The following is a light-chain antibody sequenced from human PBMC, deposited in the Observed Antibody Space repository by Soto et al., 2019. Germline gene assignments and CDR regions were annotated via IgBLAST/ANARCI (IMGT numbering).Light chain of an antibody. V-gene: IGKV1-39*01. CDR3: QQTYTFPWT. J-gene: IGKJ1*01. CDR1: QSINNW. Sequence: DIQMTQSPSTLSASVGDRVTITCRASQSINNWLAWYQQKPGKAPKLLIYTASSLQGGVPLRFSGAGSRTDFSLTISGLQPEDSATYYCQQTYTFPWTFGQGTRVDIK. CDR2: TAS.